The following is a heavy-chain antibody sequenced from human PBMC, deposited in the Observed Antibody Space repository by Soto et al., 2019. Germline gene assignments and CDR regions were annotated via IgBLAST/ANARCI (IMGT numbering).Heavy chain of an antibody. D-gene: IGHD3-10*02. CDR3: ARERVFGFGDAFDI. CDR2: ISSSSSTI. Sequence: PGGSLRLSCAASGFTFSSYSMNWVRQAPGKGLEWVSYISSSSSTIYYADSVKGRFTISRDNAKNSLYLQMNSLRDEDTAVYYCARERVFGFGDAFDIWGQGTMVTVSS. J-gene: IGHJ3*02. V-gene: IGHV3-48*02. CDR1: GFTFSSYS.